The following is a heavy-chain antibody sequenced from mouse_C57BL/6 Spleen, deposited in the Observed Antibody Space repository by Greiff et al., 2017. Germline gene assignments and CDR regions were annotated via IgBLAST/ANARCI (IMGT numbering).Heavy chain of an antibody. V-gene: IGHV1-85*01. D-gene: IGHD2-12*01. J-gene: IGHJ3*01. CDR3: ARGGYSPWFAY. CDR2: IYPRDGST. Sequence: VQLQQSGPELVKPGASVKLSCKASGYTFTSYDINWVKQRPGQGLEWIGWIYPRDGSTKYNEKFKGKATLTVDTSSSTAYMELHSLTSEDSAVYFCARGGYSPWFAYWGQGTLVTVSA. CDR1: GYTFTSYD.